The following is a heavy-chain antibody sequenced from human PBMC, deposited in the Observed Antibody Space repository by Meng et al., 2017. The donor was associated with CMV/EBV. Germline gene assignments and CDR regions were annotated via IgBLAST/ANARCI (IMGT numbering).Heavy chain of an antibody. V-gene: IGHV4-30-4*08. D-gene: IGHD3-16*01. Sequence: SETLSLTCTVSGGSISSGDYYWSWIRQPPGKGLEWIGYIYYSGSTYYNPSLKSRVTISVDTSKNQFSLKLNSVTAADTAVYYCARVTAVWGYYFDYWGQGTLVTVSS. J-gene: IGHJ4*02. CDR2: IYYSGST. CDR1: GGSISSGDYY. CDR3: ARVTAVWGYYFDY.